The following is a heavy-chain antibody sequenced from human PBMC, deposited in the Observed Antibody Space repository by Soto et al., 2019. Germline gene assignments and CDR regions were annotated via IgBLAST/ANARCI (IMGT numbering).Heavy chain of an antibody. J-gene: IGHJ5*02. Sequence: SETLSLTCTVSGGSISSYYWSWIRQPPGKGLEWIGYIYYSGSTNYNPSLKSRVTISVDTSKNQFSLKLSSVTAADTAVYYCAKSSIAARPEGGWFDPWGQGTLVTVPS. CDR2: IYYSGST. CDR3: AKSSIAARPEGGWFDP. V-gene: IGHV4-59*01. CDR1: GGSISSYY. D-gene: IGHD6-6*01.